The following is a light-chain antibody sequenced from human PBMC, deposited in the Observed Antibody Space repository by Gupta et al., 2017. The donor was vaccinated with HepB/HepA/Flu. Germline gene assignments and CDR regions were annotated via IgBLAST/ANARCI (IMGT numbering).Light chain of an antibody. J-gene: IGKJ4*01. Sequence: EIVSTQSLANSPLSPGATATLTCSTSQSASSNLGWYQQKPSQAPRLLIYGASTRATGIPARFSSSGSGTEFTLTSSSLHSEDFAVYYCQQYNNWPIFGGGTKVEIK. CDR2: GAS. V-gene: IGKV3-15*01. CDR3: QQYNNWPI. CDR1: QSASSN.